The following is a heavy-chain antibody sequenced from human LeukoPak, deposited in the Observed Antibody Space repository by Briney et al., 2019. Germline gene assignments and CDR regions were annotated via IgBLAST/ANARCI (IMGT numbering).Heavy chain of an antibody. CDR3: ARKRGYYDSSGYYSSPIDY. Sequence: SETLSLTCAVSGGSISSSNWWSWVRQPPGKGLEWIGSIYHSGSTYYNPSLKSRVTISVDTSKNQFSLKLSSVTAADTAVYYCARKRGYYDSSGYYSSPIDYWGQGTLVTVSS. CDR1: GGSISSSNW. D-gene: IGHD3-22*01. V-gene: IGHV4-4*02. J-gene: IGHJ4*02. CDR2: IYHSGST.